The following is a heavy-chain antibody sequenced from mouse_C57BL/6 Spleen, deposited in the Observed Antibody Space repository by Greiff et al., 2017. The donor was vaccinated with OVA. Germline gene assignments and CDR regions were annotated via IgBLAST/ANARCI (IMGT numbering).Heavy chain of an antibody. CDR1: GYSFTDYN. Sequence: EVQLQESGPELVKPGASVKISCKASGYSFTDYNMNWVKQSNGKSLEWIGVINPNYGTTSYNQKFKGKATLTVDQSSSTAYMQLNSLTSEDSAVYYCAEGGDYDGDYYAMDYWGQGTSVTVSS. D-gene: IGHD2-4*01. V-gene: IGHV1-39*01. CDR3: AEGGDYDGDYYAMDY. CDR2: INPNYGTT. J-gene: IGHJ4*01.